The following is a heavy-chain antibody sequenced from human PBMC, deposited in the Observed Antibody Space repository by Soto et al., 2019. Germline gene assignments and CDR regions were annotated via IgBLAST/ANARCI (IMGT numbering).Heavy chain of an antibody. J-gene: IGHJ4*02. CDR1: GFTFSNAW. V-gene: IGHV3-15*01. D-gene: IGHD3-10*01. CDR2: IKSKTDGGTT. CDR3: TTETYYYGSGKYKD. Sequence: GGSLRLSCAASGFTFSNAWMSWVRQAPGKGLEWVGRIKSKTDGGTTDYAAPVKGRFTISRDDSKNTLYLQMNSLKTEDTAMYYCTTETYYYGSGKYKDWGQGTLVTVSS.